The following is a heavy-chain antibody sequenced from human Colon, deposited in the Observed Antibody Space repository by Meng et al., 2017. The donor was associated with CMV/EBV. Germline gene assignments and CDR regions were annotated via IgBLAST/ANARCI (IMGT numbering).Heavy chain of an antibody. CDR2: IYYSGSTNT. CDR1: GGSISSYY. V-gene: IGHV4-59*01. Sequence: SETLSLTCTVSGGSISSYYWSWIRQPPGKGLEWIGYIYYSGSTNTNYNPSLKSRVTISVDTSKNQFSLKLSSVTAADTAVYYCARYKHMDVWGQGTTVTVSS. D-gene: IGHD1-1*01. J-gene: IGHJ6*02. CDR3: ARYKHMDV.